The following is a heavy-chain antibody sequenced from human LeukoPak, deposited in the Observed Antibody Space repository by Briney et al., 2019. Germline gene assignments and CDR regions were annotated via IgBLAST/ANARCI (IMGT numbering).Heavy chain of an antibody. CDR1: GFTFSSYW. CDR3: ARRGAPDYYDSSGYTDY. J-gene: IGHJ4*02. V-gene: IGHV3-74*01. Sequence: GGSLRLSCAASGFTFSSYWMHWVRQAPGKGLVWVSRINSDGSSTSYADSVKGRFTISRDNAKNTLYLQMNSLRAEDTAVYYCARRGAPDYYDSSGYTDYWGQGTLVTVSS. CDR2: INSDGSST. D-gene: IGHD3-22*01.